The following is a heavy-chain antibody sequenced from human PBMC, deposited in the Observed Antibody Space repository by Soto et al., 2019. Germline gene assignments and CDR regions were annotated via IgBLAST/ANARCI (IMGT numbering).Heavy chain of an antibody. D-gene: IGHD1-26*01. J-gene: IGHJ5*02. CDR1: GYIFTGYH. Sequence: ASVKVSCKASGYIFTGYHMHWVRQAPGQGLEWMGWINPNSGGTKYAQKFQGRVTMTEDTSTDTAYMELSSLRSEDTAVYYCATDLVGATTDVPWFDPWGQGTLVSVSS. CDR3: ATDLVGATTDVPWFDP. V-gene: IGHV1-2*02. CDR2: INPNSGGT.